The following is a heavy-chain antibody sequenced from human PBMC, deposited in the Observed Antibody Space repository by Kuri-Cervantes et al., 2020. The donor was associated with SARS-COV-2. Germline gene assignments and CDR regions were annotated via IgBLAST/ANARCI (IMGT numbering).Heavy chain of an antibody. V-gene: IGHV3-21*01. Sequence: GGSLRLSCAASGFTFRSYWMHWVRQAPGKGLEWVSSISSSSSYIYYADSVKGRFTISRDNAKNSLYLQMNSLRAEDTAVYYCARGLRGNGMDVWGQGTTVTVSS. J-gene: IGHJ6*02. CDR2: ISSSSSYI. CDR3: ARGLRGNGMDV. CDR1: GFTFRSYW.